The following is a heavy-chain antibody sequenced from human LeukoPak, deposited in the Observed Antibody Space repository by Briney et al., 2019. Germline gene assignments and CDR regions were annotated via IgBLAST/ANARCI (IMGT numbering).Heavy chain of an antibody. Sequence: GGSLRLSCAASGFTFGSYAMSWVRQAPGKGLEWVSAISGSGGSTYYADSVKGRFTISRDNSKNTLYLQMNSLRAEDTAVYYCAKEDQKITMVRGVIITSRLFLDYWGQGTLVTVSS. J-gene: IGHJ4*02. CDR2: ISGSGGST. CDR3: AKEDQKITMVRGVIITSRLFLDY. CDR1: GFTFGSYA. D-gene: IGHD3-10*01. V-gene: IGHV3-23*01.